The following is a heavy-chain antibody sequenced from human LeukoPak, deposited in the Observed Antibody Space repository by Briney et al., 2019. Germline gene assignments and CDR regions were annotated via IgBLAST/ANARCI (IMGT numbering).Heavy chain of an antibody. Sequence: TSETLSLTCTVSGGSISSYYWSWIRQPPGKGLEWIGYIYYSGGTNYNPSLKSRVTISVDTSKNQFSLKLSSVTAADTAVYYCARHYYYDSSGYIDYWGQGTLVTVSS. CDR2: IYYSGGT. D-gene: IGHD3-22*01. CDR1: GGSISSYY. J-gene: IGHJ4*02. CDR3: ARHYYYDSSGYIDY. V-gene: IGHV4-59*08.